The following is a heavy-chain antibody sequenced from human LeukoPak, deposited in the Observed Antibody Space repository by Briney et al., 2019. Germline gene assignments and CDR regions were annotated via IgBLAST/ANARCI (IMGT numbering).Heavy chain of an antibody. J-gene: IGHJ4*02. Sequence: PGGSLRLSCTASGFTFGDYAMSWFRQAPGKGLEWVSAISGSGGSTYYADSVKGRFTISRDNSKNTLYLQMNSLRAEDTAVYYCAKGGGYPGPAFDYWGQGTLVTVSS. CDR2: ISGSGGST. V-gene: IGHV3-23*01. CDR3: AKGGGYPGPAFDY. D-gene: IGHD3-22*01. CDR1: GFTFGDYA.